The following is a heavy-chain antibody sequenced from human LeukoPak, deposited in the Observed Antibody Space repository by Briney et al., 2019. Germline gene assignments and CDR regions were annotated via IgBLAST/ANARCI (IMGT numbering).Heavy chain of an antibody. Sequence: GRSLGLSCTASGFTLRNYWMHWVRQVPGNRLVWVSPISGGGGVTNYAESVQARFTISRDNAKKILYLQISSLRSEDTAVYYCARYSSSSGGSSYYLDYWGHGTLVTVSS. CDR2: ISGGGGVT. V-gene: IGHV3-74*01. CDR1: GFTLRNYW. D-gene: IGHD6-6*01. J-gene: IGHJ4*01. CDR3: ARYSSSSGGSSYYLDY.